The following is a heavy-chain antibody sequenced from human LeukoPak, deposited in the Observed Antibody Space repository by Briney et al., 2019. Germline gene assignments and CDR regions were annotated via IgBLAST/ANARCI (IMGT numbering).Heavy chain of an antibody. J-gene: IGHJ5*02. CDR2: IYTSGST. V-gene: IGHV4-4*07. CDR3: ASDYYDSSGYQNWFDP. CDR1: GGSISSYY. Sequence: SETLSLTCTVSGGSISSYYWSWIRQPAGKGLEWIGRIYTSGSTNYNPSLKSRVTISVDTSKNQFSLKLSSVTAADTAVYYCASDYYDSSGYQNWFDPWGQGTLVTVSS. D-gene: IGHD3-22*01.